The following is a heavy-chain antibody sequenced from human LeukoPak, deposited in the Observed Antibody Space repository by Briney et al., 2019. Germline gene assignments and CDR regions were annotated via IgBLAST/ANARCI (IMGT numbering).Heavy chain of an antibody. D-gene: IGHD1-26*01. CDR3: ARAGPLYSGGFLGL. CDR1: GYSISRGYY. Sequence: SETLSLTCTVSGYSISRGYYWGWIRQPPGKGLEWIGSIYHSGKTYYNPSLKSRVTISVDTSKNQFSLNLSSVTAADTAVYFCARAGPLYSGGFLGLWGQGTLVTVSS. J-gene: IGHJ4*02. CDR2: IYHSGKT. V-gene: IGHV4-38-2*02.